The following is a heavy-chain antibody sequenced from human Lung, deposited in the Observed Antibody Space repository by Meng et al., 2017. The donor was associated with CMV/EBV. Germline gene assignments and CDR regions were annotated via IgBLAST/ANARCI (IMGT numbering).Heavy chain of an antibody. CDR1: GFTFSSYW. D-gene: IGHD3-16*01. Sequence: GGSXRLXCAASGFTFSSYWMHWVRQAPGKGLVWVSRINSDGSSTSYADSVKGRFTITRDNAKNTLYLQMNSLRAEDTAVYYCGTLEQLVWGTYDYWGQGTLVTVSS. J-gene: IGHJ4*02. V-gene: IGHV3-74*01. CDR3: GTLEQLVWGTYDY. CDR2: INSDGSST.